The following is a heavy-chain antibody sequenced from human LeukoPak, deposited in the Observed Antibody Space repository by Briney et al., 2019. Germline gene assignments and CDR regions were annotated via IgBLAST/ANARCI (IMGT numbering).Heavy chain of an antibody. V-gene: IGHV4-30-2*01. J-gene: IGHJ4*02. Sequence: SQTLSLTCAVSGGSISSGGYSWSWIQQPPGKGLEWIGYIYHSGSTYYNPSLKSRVTISVDRTKNQFSLKLSSVTAADTAVYYCARAPTWGVKYYFDYWGQGTLVTVSS. CDR1: GGSISSGGYS. D-gene: IGHD7-27*01. CDR2: IYHSGST. CDR3: ARAPTWGVKYYFDY.